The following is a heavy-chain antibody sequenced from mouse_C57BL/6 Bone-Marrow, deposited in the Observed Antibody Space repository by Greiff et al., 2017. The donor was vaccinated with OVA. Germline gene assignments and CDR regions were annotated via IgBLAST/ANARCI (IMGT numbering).Heavy chain of an antibody. D-gene: IGHD1-1*02. J-gene: IGHJ2*01. CDR1: GYTFTSYW. Sequence: QVQLQQPGAELVKPGASVKLSCKASGYTFTSYWMQWVKQRPGQGLEWIGEIDPSDSYTNYNQKFKGKATLTVDTSSSTAYLQLSSLTSEDSAVYYCAREVDPYFDYWGQGTTLTVSS. V-gene: IGHV1-50*01. CDR2: IDPSDSYT. CDR3: AREVDPYFDY.